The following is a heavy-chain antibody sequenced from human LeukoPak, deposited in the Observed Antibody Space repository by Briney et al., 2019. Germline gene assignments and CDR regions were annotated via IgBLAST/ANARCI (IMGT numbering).Heavy chain of an antibody. CDR3: ARYDTNRGWGYYFDY. D-gene: IGHD6-19*01. J-gene: IGHJ4*02. Sequence: PSETLSLTCTVSGGSISSYYWSWIRQPPGKGLEWIGYIYYSGSTNYNPSLKSRVTISVDTSKNQFSLKLSSVTAADAAVYYCARYDTNRGWGYYFDYWGQGTLVTVSS. CDR1: GGSISSYY. CDR2: IYYSGST. V-gene: IGHV4-59*08.